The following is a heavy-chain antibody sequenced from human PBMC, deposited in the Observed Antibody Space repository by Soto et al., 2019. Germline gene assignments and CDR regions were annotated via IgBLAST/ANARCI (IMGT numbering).Heavy chain of an antibody. CDR1: GGSFSGYY. V-gene: IGHV4-34*01. J-gene: IGHJ5*02. CDR2: INHSGST. D-gene: IGHD3-9*01. CDR3: ARGLRKYRLVTVNWFDP. Sequence: ASETLSLTCAVYGGSFSGYYWSWIRQPPGKGLEWIGEINHSGSTNYNPSLKSRVTISVDTSKNQFSLKLSSVTAADTAVYYCARGLRKYRLVTVNWFDPWGQGTLVTVSS.